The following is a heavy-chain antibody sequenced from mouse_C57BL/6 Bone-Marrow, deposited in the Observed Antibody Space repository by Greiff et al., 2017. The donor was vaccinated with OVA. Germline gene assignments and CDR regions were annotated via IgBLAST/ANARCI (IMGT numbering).Heavy chain of an antibody. CDR2: ISSGGDYI. J-gene: IGHJ1*03. D-gene: IGHD2-3*01. CDR3: TRDDDPWYFDV. V-gene: IGHV5-9-1*02. Sequence: EVMLVESGVGLVKPGGSLKLSCAASGFTFSSYAMSWVRQTPEKRLEWVAYISSGGDYIYYADTVKGRFTISRDNARNTLYLQMSSLKSEDTAMYYCTRDDDPWYFDVWGTGTTVTVSS. CDR1: GFTFSSYA.